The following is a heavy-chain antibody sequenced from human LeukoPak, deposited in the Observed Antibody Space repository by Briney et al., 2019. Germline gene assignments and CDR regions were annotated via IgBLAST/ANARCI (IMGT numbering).Heavy chain of an antibody. V-gene: IGHV3-74*01. J-gene: IGHJ5*01. Sequence: GGSLRLSCAASGFTFSSYSMNWVRQAPGKGLAWVSRIKGDGTHTIYADSVKGRFSISRDNAKSTLYLQMRSLRADDTAVYYCVRDWDHFDFDSWGQGTLVTVSS. CDR2: IKGDGTHT. D-gene: IGHD1-26*01. CDR1: GFTFSSYS. CDR3: VRDWDHFDFDS.